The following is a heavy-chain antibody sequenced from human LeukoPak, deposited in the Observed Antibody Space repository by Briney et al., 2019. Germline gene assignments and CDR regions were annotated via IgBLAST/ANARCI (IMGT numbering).Heavy chain of an antibody. J-gene: IGHJ4*02. CDR1: GFTFSSYS. Sequence: GGSLRLSCAASGFTFSSYSINWVRQAPGKGLEWVSDISSSSSTIYYADSVKGRFTISRNNAKNSLYLQMNRLRAEDTAVYYCARGVVVTAMDFYYFDYWGQGTLVTVSS. D-gene: IGHD2-21*02. CDR2: ISSSSSTI. V-gene: IGHV3-48*01. CDR3: ARGVVVTAMDFYYFDY.